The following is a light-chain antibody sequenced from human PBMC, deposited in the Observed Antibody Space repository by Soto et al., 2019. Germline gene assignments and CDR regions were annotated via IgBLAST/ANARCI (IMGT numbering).Light chain of an antibody. V-gene: IGLV2-8*01. CDR3: PSYAATYFFFFV. CDR2: EVS. Sequence: QSVLTQPPSASGSPGQSVTISCTGTSSDVGAYNYVSWYQQLPGKAPKLIIYEVSKRPSGVPDRFSGSKSGNTASLTVSGLRAEDEAVYSGPSYAATYFFFFVFGTGTRVT. J-gene: IGLJ1*01. CDR1: SSDVGAYNY.